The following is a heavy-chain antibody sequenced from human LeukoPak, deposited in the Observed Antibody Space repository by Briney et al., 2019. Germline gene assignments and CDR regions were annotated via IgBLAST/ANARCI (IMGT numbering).Heavy chain of an antibody. CDR3: EKDVRAYGSGSYCYFDY. CDR1: GFTFSSYG. Sequence: WGSLRLSCAASGFTFSSYGMHWVRQAPGKGLEVVAFIRYDGSNKYYADSVKGRFTISRDNSKNTLYLQMNSLRAEDTAVYYCEKDVRAYGSGSYCYFDYWGQGTLVTVSS. J-gene: IGHJ4*02. D-gene: IGHD3-10*01. CDR2: IRYDGSNK. V-gene: IGHV3-30*02.